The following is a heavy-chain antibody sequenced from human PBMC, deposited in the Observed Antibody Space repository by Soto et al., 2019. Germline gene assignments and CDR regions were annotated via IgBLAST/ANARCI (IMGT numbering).Heavy chain of an antibody. Sequence: QVQLVQSGAEVKKPGASVKVSCKASGYTFTSYGMSWVRQAPGQGLEWMGWISAYNGNTNYAQKLQGRVTMTTVTSESTAYMEQRSLRSDDTAVYYCARDSTRYSCTFDYWGQGTLVTVSS. V-gene: IGHV1-18*01. J-gene: IGHJ4*02. CDR1: GYTFTSYG. D-gene: IGHD6-13*01. CDR3: ARDSTRYSCTFDY. CDR2: ISAYNGNT.